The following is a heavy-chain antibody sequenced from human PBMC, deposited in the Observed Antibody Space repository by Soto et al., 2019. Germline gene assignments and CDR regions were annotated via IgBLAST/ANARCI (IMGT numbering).Heavy chain of an antibody. Sequence: SETLSLTCAVYGGSFSGYYWSWIRQPPGKGLEWIGEINHSGSTNYNPSLKSRVTISVDTSKNQFSLKLSPVTAADTAVYYCARRTRYQLKCDDYYGMDVWDKGTTVT. V-gene: IGHV4-34*01. CDR1: GGSFSGYY. D-gene: IGHD2-2*01. CDR2: INHSGST. CDR3: ARRTRYQLKCDDYYGMDV. J-gene: IGHJ6*04.